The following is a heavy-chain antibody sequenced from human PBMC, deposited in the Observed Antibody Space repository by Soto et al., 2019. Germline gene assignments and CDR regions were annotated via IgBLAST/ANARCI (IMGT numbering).Heavy chain of an antibody. Sequence: ASVKVSCKASGYTFTSYAMHWVRQAPGQRLEWMGWINAGNGNTKYSQKFQGRVTITRDTSASTAYMELSSLRSEDTAVYYCARDSLCGGDCYDYWGQGTLVTVSS. J-gene: IGHJ4*02. CDR2: INAGNGNT. V-gene: IGHV1-3*01. D-gene: IGHD2-21*01. CDR1: GYTFTSYA. CDR3: ARDSLCGGDCYDY.